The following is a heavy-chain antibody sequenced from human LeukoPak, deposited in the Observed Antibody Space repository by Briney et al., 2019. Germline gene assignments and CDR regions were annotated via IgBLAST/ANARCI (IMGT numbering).Heavy chain of an antibody. V-gene: IGHV1-24*01. Sequence: ASVKVSCKVSGYTLTELSMHWVRQAPGKGLEWMGGFDPEDGETIYAQKFRGRVTMTEDTSTDTAYMELSSLRSEDTAVYYCATGIAVAGFGPYFDYWGQGTLVTVSS. CDR2: FDPEDGET. J-gene: IGHJ4*02. CDR3: ATGIAVAGFGPYFDY. D-gene: IGHD6-19*01. CDR1: GYTLTELS.